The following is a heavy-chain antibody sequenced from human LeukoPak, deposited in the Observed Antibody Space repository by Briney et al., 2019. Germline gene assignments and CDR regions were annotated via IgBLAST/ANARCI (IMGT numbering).Heavy chain of an antibody. Sequence: PGGSLTLSCAASGFTFSSYAMSWVRQAPGKGLEWVSAISGSGGSTYYADSVKGRFTISRDNSNNTLYLQMNSLRAEDTAVYYCAKEPRYDFWSGFDYWGQGTLVTVSS. D-gene: IGHD3-3*01. CDR3: AKEPRYDFWSGFDY. V-gene: IGHV3-23*01. CDR2: ISGSGGST. CDR1: GFTFSSYA. J-gene: IGHJ4*02.